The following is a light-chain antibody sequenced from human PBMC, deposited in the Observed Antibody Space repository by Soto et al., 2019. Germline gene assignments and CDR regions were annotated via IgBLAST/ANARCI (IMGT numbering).Light chain of an antibody. CDR3: QQLNSLPFI. J-gene: IGKJ5*01. V-gene: IGKV1-9*01. CDR1: QAIDTY. Sequence: DIQLTQSPSFLSASVGDRVTITCRASQAIDTYLAWYQQKPGKAPKLLIYAASLLQSGVPSRFSGSGSGTEFTLTITRLQPEDFASYYYQQLNSLPFIFGPGTRLEIK. CDR2: AAS.